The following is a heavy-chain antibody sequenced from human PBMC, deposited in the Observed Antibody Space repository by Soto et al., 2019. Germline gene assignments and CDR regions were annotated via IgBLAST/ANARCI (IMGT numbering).Heavy chain of an antibody. CDR2: IYYSGST. CDR3: ARYAFREETARYKGGMEV. V-gene: IGHV4-31*03. Sequence: SPSLTCTVSGGSISSGGYYGSWIRQHPGKGLEWIGYIYYSGSTYYNPSLKSRVTISVDTSKNQFSLKLSSVTAADPAMHYCARYAFREETARYKGGMEVWXQGTTVTVS. D-gene: IGHD3-16*02. J-gene: IGHJ6*01. CDR1: GGSISSGGYY.